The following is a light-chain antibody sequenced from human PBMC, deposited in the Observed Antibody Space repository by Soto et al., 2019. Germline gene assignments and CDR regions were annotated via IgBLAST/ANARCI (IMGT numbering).Light chain of an antibody. Sequence: QSVLTQPPSVSATPGQHITISCSGSHSNIGNNFVSWYQHLPGTAPKLLIFDNNKRPSGIPDRFSGSKSGTSATLGITGLQTGDEGDYFCGTWDCTLTAVVFGGGTKLTVL. J-gene: IGLJ2*01. CDR1: HSNIGNNF. CDR2: DNN. CDR3: GTWDCTLTAVV. V-gene: IGLV1-51*01.